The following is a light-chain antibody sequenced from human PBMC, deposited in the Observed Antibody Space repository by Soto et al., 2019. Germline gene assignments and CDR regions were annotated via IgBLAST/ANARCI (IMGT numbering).Light chain of an antibody. Sequence: DIQMTQSPATLSASVGNRTITCWPASQSVRSWLAWYQQKPGTAPKLLIFDASRLESGVPSRFSGSASGTEFTLTISSLQPDDFATYYCQQYDNYPLTFGGGTKVDIK. CDR2: DAS. CDR1: QSVRSW. J-gene: IGKJ4*01. CDR3: QQYDNYPLT. V-gene: IGKV1-5*01.